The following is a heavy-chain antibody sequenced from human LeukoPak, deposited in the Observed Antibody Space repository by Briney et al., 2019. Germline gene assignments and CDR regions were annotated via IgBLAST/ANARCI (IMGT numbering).Heavy chain of an antibody. CDR1: GYTFSNYW. CDR3: ARRGRDSSIQKIFDY. V-gene: IGHV5-51*01. Sequence: GESLKISCKASGYTFSNYWIGWVRQMPGKGLEWMGIIYPDDSDTRYSPSFQGQVTISADKSIKTAYLQWSSLKASDTAMYFCARRGRDSSIQKIFDYWGQGTLVTVSS. D-gene: IGHD6-13*01. J-gene: IGHJ4*02. CDR2: IYPDDSDT.